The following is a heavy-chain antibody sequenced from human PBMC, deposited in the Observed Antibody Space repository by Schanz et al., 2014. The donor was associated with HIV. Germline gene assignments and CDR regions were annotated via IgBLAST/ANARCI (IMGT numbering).Heavy chain of an antibody. Sequence: VQLVESGGGVVQPGRSLRLSCAASGFTFSNAWMNWVRQAPGKGLEWVAHIKRKTDGETKEYAVPVKGRFTISRDDSKNTVYLQMKSLKTEDTAIYYCTTDLLTILSEFDSGGQGTLVTVS. V-gene: IGHV3-15*01. CDR3: TTDLLTILSEFDS. CDR2: IKRKTDGETK. J-gene: IGHJ4*02. CDR1: GFTFSNAW. D-gene: IGHD3-3*01.